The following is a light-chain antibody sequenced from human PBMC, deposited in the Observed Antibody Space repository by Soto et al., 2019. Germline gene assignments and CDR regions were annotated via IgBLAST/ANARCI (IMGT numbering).Light chain of an antibody. CDR3: QHRSGWPLT. Sequence: EIVLTQSPATLSLSPGERATLSCRASQSIGSDLAWYQQKVGQAPRLIIYDASNTATGLPPRFLGRGSGTDFTLTISGLEPEDFAVYYCQHRSGWPLTFGPGTKVDVK. CDR1: QSIGSD. J-gene: IGKJ3*01. V-gene: IGKV3-11*01. CDR2: DAS.